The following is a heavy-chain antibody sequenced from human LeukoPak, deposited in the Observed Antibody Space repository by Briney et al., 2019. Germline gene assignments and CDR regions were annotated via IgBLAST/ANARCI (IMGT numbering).Heavy chain of an antibody. D-gene: IGHD3-10*01. V-gene: IGHV3-30*02. CDR1: GFTFSSYG. Sequence: GGSLRLSCAASGFTFSSYGMHWARQAPGKGLEWVAFIRYDGSNKYYADSVKGRFTISRDNSKNTLYLQMNSLRAEDTAVYYCASDGSGSYYSYYYYYYMDVWGKGTTVTVSS. CDR3: ASDGSGSYYSYYYYYYMDV. J-gene: IGHJ6*03. CDR2: IRYDGSNK.